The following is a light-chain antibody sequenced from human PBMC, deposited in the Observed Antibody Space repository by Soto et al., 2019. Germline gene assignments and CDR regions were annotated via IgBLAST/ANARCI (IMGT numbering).Light chain of an antibody. CDR3: QHLNNYPPFT. CDR1: QDIKTY. CDR2: GTF. V-gene: IGKV1-9*01. Sequence: IQLTQSPSSLSASVGDRVSITCRASQDIKTYLAWYQQKQGKAPKLLISGTFTLQSGVPSRFNGSGSGTDFTITISRLPPEDFAPYSWQHLNNYPPFTFGPGTKVDLE. J-gene: IGKJ3*01.